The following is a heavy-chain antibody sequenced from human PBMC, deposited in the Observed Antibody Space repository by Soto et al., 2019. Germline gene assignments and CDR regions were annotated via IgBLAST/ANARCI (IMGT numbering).Heavy chain of an antibody. CDR2: IYYSWYT. CDR3: ARVLFGRGNWFDP. D-gene: IGHD3-3*01. Sequence: QVQLQESGPGLVKPSETLSLTCTVSGGSISSYYWGWIRQPPGKGLEWIGYIYYSWYTNYNPSLKSRVTISVDTSKNQFSLKLSSVTAADTAVYYCARVLFGRGNWFDPWGQGTLVTVSS. J-gene: IGHJ5*02. V-gene: IGHV4-59*01. CDR1: GGSISSYY.